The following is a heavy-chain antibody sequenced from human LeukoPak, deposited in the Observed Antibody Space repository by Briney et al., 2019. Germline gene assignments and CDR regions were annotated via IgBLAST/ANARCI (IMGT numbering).Heavy chain of an antibody. J-gene: IGHJ4*02. CDR3: AKGRGLWFLDFDS. Sequence: GGSLRLSCAASGFTFSNYAMAWVRQTPGKGLEWVSSIGDSGDVSSYADSVKGRFTISRDISKDTVFLQMNSLRADDTAVYYCAKGRGLWFLDFDSWGQGALVTVSS. V-gene: IGHV3-23*01. D-gene: IGHD2-21*01. CDR1: GFTFSNYA. CDR2: IGDSGDVS.